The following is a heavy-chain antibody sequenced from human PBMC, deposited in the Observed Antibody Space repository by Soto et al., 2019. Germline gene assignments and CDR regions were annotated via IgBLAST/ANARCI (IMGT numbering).Heavy chain of an antibody. CDR3: ARVLCFCAICYTGSRPFFYY. V-gene: IGHV5-51*01. CDR1: GYKFSSYW. Sequence: PGESLKISCKASGYKFSSYWIAWLRQVPGKGLEWMGVIYPAASDARYSPSFQGQVTISVDNSISTAYLQWSSLKASDTAMYYCARVLCFCAICYTGSRPFFYYWGQGALVTVAS. J-gene: IGHJ4*02. D-gene: IGHD2-2*02. CDR2: IYPAASDA.